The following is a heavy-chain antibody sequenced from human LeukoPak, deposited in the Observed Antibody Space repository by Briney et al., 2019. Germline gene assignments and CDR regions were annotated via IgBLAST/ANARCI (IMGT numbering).Heavy chain of an antibody. Sequence: PSQTLSLTCTVSGASISSGDYYWTWVRQPPGKGLEWIGYIYYSGSTYYNPSLKSRVTISLDTSKNQFSLKLGSVTAADTAVYYCARIDDDSSGLYYVSYDYWGQGTLVTVSS. V-gene: IGHV4-30-4*01. D-gene: IGHD3-22*01. CDR3: ARIDDDSSGLYYVSYDY. CDR2: IYYSGST. J-gene: IGHJ4*02. CDR1: GASISSGDYY.